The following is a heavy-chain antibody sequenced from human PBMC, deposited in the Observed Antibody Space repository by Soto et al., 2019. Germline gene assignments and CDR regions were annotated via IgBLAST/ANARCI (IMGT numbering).Heavy chain of an antibody. CDR2: IYYSGST. Sequence: QLQLQESGPGLVKPSETLSLTCTVSGGSISSSSYYWGWIRQPPGKGLEWIGSIYYSGSTYYNPSLKSRVTISVDTSKNQFSLKLSSVTAADTAVYYCARQSIFLWFGEPRICWFDLWGQGTLVTVSS. V-gene: IGHV4-39*01. CDR1: GGSISSSSYY. J-gene: IGHJ5*02. CDR3: ARQSIFLWFGEPRICWFDL. D-gene: IGHD3-10*01.